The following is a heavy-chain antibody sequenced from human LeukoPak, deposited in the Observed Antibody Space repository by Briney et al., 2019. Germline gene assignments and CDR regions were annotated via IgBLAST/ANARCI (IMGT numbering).Heavy chain of an antibody. D-gene: IGHD3-10*01. CDR1: GFTFSTYS. CDR3: ARVRDGSVYFDY. J-gene: IGHJ4*02. CDR2: ISSSSSYI. Sequence: GGSLRLSCAASGFTFSTYSVNWVRQAPGKGLEWVSSISSSSSYIYYADSVKGRFTISRDNAKNSLYLQMNSLRAEDTAVYYCARVRDGSVYFDYWGQGTLVTVSS. V-gene: IGHV3-21*01.